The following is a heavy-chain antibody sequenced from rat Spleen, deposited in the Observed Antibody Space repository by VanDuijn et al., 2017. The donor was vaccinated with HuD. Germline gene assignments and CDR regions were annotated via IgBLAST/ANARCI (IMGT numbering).Heavy chain of an antibody. CDR2: ISYSGST. J-gene: IGHJ1*01. Sequence: EVQLQESGPGLVKPSQSLSLTCSVTGYSITSNYWGWIRKFPGNKMEWIGHISYSGSTSYNPSLKSRISITRDTSKNQFFLQLNSVTTEDTATYYCARVSGYYWYFDFWGPGTMVTVSS. CDR3: ARVSGYYWYFDF. D-gene: IGHD4-3*01. V-gene: IGHV3-1*01. CDR1: GYSITSNY.